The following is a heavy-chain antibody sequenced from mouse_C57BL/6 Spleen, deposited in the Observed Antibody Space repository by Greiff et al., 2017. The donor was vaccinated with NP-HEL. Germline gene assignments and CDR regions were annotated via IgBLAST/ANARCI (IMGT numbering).Heavy chain of an antibody. CDR2: IYPGDGDT. Sequence: LVESGPELVKPGASVKISCKASGYAFSSSWMNWVKQRPGKGLEWIGRIYPGDGDTNYNGKFKGKATLTADKSSSTAYMQLSSLTSEDSAVYFCARYDYGYFDYWGQGTTLTVSS. CDR1: GYAFSSSW. D-gene: IGHD2-4*01. V-gene: IGHV1-82*01. J-gene: IGHJ2*01. CDR3: ARYDYGYFDY.